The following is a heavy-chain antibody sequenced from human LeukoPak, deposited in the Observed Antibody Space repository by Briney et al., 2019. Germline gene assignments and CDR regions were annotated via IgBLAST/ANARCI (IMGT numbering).Heavy chain of an antibody. Sequence: SETLSLTCTVSGASVSSPDYFWNWIRQPPGKGLEWIGSISYSGVTFYNPSLKSRLTMSLDTSKNQFPLRLTSVTVADTAVYYCARPRGSGYDLDFDYWGQGTLVSVSS. CDR3: ARPRGSGYDLDFDY. V-gene: IGHV4-30-4*08. D-gene: IGHD5-12*01. J-gene: IGHJ4*02. CDR2: ISYSGVT. CDR1: GASVSSPDYF.